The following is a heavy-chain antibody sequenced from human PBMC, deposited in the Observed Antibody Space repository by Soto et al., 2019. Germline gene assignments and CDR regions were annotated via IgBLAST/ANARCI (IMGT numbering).Heavy chain of an antibody. CDR1: GFTFSSYSMN. J-gene: IGHJ4*02. CDR3: ARHLSGYDYRSFDY. V-gene: IGHV4-39*01. D-gene: IGHD5-12*01. Sequence: GSLRLSCAASGFTFSSYSMNWVRQAPGKGLEWIGSIYYSGSTYYNPSLKSRVTISVDTSKNQFSLKLSSVTAADTAVYYCARHLSGYDYRSFDYWGQGTLVTVSS. CDR2: IYYSGST.